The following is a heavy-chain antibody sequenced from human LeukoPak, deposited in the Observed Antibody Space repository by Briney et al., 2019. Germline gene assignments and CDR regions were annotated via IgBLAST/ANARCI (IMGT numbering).Heavy chain of an antibody. V-gene: IGHV1-69*05. D-gene: IGHD6-19*01. CDR3: ASVIAVAGTGDFDY. CDR1: VGTFSSYA. Sequence: SVTLSFTASVGTFSSYAISWVRQAPGQGLEWMGRIIPIFGTTNHAQKCQGRVTITTDESPSTAYMELSSLRSEDTAVYYCASVIAVAGTGDFDYWGQGTLVTVSS. CDR2: IIPIFGTT. J-gene: IGHJ4*02.